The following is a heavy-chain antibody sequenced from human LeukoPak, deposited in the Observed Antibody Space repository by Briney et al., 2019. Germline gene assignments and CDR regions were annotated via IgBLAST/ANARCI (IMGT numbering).Heavy chain of an antibody. V-gene: IGHV1-69*13. J-gene: IGHJ4*02. CDR2: IIPIFGTA. CDR1: GGTFSSYA. CDR3: ATEYSSSSPYFDY. Sequence: ASVKVSCKASGGTFSSYAISWVRQAPGQGLEWMGGIIPIFGTANYAQKFQGRVTITADESTSTAYMELSSLRSEDTAVYYCATEYSSSSPYFDYWGQGTLVTVSS. D-gene: IGHD6-6*01.